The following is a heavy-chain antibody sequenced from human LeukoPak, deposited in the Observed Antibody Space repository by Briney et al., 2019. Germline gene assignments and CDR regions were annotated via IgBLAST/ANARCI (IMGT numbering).Heavy chain of an antibody. V-gene: IGHV4-4*02. CDR1: GGSISSSNW. Sequence: PSGTLSLTCAVSGGSISSSNWWSWVRQPPEKGLEWIGEIYHSGSTNYNPSLKSRVTISVDKSKNQFSLKMSSVTAADTAMYYCAREGGPYRPLDYSGQGTLVTVAS. CDR3: AREGGPYRPLDY. J-gene: IGHJ4*02. CDR2: IYHSGST.